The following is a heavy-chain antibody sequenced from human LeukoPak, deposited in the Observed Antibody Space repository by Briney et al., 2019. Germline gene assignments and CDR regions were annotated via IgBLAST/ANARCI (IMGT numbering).Heavy chain of an antibody. CDR1: GYSFTSYW. CDR3: ARSVYYYYGSGSYYRPDDAFDT. Sequence: GESLKISCQGSGYSFTSYWIGWVRPMPGKGLEWMGIIYPGDSDTRYSPSFQGQVTISADKSISTAYLQWSSLKASDTAMYYCARSVYYYYGSGSYYRPDDAFDTWGQGTMVTVSS. D-gene: IGHD3-10*01. V-gene: IGHV5-51*01. J-gene: IGHJ3*02. CDR2: IYPGDSDT.